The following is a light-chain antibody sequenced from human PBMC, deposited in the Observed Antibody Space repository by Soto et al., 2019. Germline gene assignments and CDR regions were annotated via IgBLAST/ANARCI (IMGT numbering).Light chain of an antibody. Sequence: DIQMTQSPSTLSASVGDRVTITCRASQSISDWLAWYQQKPGKAPKLLTYDASSLESGVPSRFSGSGSGIEFTLTISSLQPDDFATYYCQQYNSYLWTFGQGTKV. CDR3: QQYNSYLWT. J-gene: IGKJ1*01. V-gene: IGKV1-5*01. CDR2: DAS. CDR1: QSISDW.